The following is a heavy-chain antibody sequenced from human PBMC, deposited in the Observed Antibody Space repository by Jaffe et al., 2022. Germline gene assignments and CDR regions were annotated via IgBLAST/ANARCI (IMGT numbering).Heavy chain of an antibody. CDR1: GGTFRSYV. D-gene: IGHD3-9*01. Sequence: QVQLVQSGAEVKKPGSSVKVSCKASGGTFRSYVITWVRQAPGQGLEWMGGIIPIFGTSNFAQKFQGRVTITTDDSTSTAYMELSSLRSEDTAVYYCARDRSTTDWFGFDIWGQGTLVTVSS. V-gene: IGHV1-69*05. CDR3: ARDRSTTDWFGFDI. CDR2: IIPIFGTS. J-gene: IGHJ3*02.